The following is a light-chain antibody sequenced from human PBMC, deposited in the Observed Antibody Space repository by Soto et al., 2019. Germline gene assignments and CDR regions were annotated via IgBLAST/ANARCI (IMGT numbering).Light chain of an antibody. CDR1: QSISSW. CDR3: QQYNSYSGLT. V-gene: IGKV1-5*03. CDR2: TAA. Sequence: DIQMTQSPSTLSESVGARVTITCRASQSISSWLAWYQQKPGKAPKLLIHTAATLDSGVPSRFSGSGSGTQFTLTISSLQPDDFATYYCQQYNSYSGLTFGGGTKVEIK. J-gene: IGKJ4*01.